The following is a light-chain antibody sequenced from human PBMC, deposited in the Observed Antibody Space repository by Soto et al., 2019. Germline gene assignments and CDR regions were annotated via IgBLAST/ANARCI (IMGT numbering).Light chain of an antibody. CDR2: EVS. CDR1: SSDVGGYNY. J-gene: IGLJ1*01. V-gene: IGLV2-14*01. Sequence: QSVLTHPASVSGSPGQSITISCTGTSSDVGGYNYVSWYQQQSGKAPKLIIHEVSNRPSGVSNRFSGSKSGNTASLTISGLQAEDEADYYCDSYTSSRAYVFGIGTKVTV. CDR3: DSYTSSRAYV.